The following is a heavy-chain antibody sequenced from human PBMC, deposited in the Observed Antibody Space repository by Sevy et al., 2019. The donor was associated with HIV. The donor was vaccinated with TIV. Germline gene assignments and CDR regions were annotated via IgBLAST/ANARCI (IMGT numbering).Heavy chain of an antibody. J-gene: IGHJ4*02. D-gene: IGHD6-6*01. CDR2: ISSSSSYI. V-gene: IGHV3-21*01. Sequence: GGSLRLSCAASGFTFSSYSMNWVRQAPGKGLEWVSSISSSSSYIYYADSVKGRFTSSRDNAKNSLYLQMNSLRAEDTAVYYCARYPYSSSSWLDYWGQGTLVTVSS. CDR3: ARYPYSSSSWLDY. CDR1: GFTFSSYS.